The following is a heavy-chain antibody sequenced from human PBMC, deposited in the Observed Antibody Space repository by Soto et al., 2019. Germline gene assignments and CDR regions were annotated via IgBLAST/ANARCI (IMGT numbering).Heavy chain of an antibody. Sequence: GGSLRLSCAASGLTFSNYAMSWVRQAPGKGLEWVSLVSATAGTTYYTDSVKGRFTISRDNSRNTVYLQMNSLRADDTAVYYCSKDRLAGGFAYWGQGTLVTVSS. CDR3: SKDRLAGGFAY. CDR1: GLTFSNYA. J-gene: IGHJ4*02. V-gene: IGHV3-23*01. CDR2: VSATAGTT. D-gene: IGHD3-16*01.